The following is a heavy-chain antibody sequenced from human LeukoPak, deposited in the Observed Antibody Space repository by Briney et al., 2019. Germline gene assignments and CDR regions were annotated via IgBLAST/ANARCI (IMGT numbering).Heavy chain of an antibody. CDR1: LDSLSTGKDY. Sequence: TETLPLTCTIPLDSLSTGKDYWSRSPKPRGKGQEQLEESNHSGSTDDHPALKSRVTISVDTSKSQFSLKLSSVTAADTAVYYCARLTVVVVPAATNRGIDYYYYMDVWGKGTTVTISS. CDR2: SNHSGST. CDR3: ARLTVVVVPAATNRGIDYYYYMDV. J-gene: IGHJ6*03. V-gene: IGHV4-39*07. D-gene: IGHD2-2*01.